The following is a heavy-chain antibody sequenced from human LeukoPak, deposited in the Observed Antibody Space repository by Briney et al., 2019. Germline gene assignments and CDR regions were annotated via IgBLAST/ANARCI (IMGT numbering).Heavy chain of an antibody. Sequence: GGSLRLSCAASGFAFSSYARNWVRQAPGKGLEWVSFITGDSGTIYYVDSMKGRFTISRDNAKNSLYLQIDNLRAEDTAVYYCARDRMGGSFDYWGQGTPVTVSS. J-gene: IGHJ4*02. CDR2: ITGDSGTI. V-gene: IGHV3-48*01. D-gene: IGHD2-15*01. CDR3: ARDRMGGSFDY. CDR1: GFAFSSYA.